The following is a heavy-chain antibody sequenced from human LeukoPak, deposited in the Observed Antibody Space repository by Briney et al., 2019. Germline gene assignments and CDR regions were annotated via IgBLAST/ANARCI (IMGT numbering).Heavy chain of an antibody. CDR1: GGSMSSYYWSWPSTSSYY. V-gene: IGHV4-4*07. CDR3: VISKDDRSGFRVFDI. Sequence: PSETLSLTCTGSGGSMSSYYWSWPSTSSYYWSWIRQPAGKGLEWIGRIYTSGNTDYNPSLKSRVTMSVDTSKNQLSLRLSSVSAEDTAMYYCVISKDDRSGFRVFDIWGRGTMVTVSS. D-gene: IGHD3-22*01. CDR2: IYTSGNT. J-gene: IGHJ3*02.